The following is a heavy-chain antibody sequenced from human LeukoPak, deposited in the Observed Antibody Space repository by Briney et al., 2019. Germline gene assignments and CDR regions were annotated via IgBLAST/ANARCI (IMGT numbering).Heavy chain of an antibody. CDR2: IRYDGSNK. V-gene: IGHV3-30*02. D-gene: IGHD6-13*01. CDR3: ARLPYIAGGDYFDY. CDR1: GFTFSSYG. J-gene: IGHJ4*02. Sequence: PGGSLRLSCAASGFTFSSYGMHWVRQAPGKGLEGVAFIRYDGSNKYYEDFVKGRFTISRDNSKNTLYLQMNSRRAEDTAVYYCARLPYIAGGDYFDYWGQGTLVTVSS.